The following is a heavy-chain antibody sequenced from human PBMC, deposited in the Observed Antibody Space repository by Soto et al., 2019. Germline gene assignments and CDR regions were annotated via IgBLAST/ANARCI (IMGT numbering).Heavy chain of an antibody. J-gene: IGHJ4*01. CDR1: GYTFTSYG. CDR2: ISAYNGNT. Sequence: GASVKVSCKASGYTFTSYGISWVRQAPGQGLEWMGWISAYNGNTNYAQKLQGRVTMTTDTSTSTAYMELRSLRSDDTAVYYCARDPPHQFYGPPRDYWGQGTLVTVSS. D-gene: IGHD2-2*01. CDR3: ARDPPHQFYGPPRDY. V-gene: IGHV1-18*01.